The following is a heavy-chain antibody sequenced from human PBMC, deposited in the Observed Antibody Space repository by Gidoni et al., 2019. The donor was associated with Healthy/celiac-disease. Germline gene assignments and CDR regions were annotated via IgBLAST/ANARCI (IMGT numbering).Heavy chain of an antibody. Sequence: QVQLQESGPGLVKPSVTLSLTCAVSGGSISSSNWWSWVRQPPGKGLEWMGEIYHSGRTNYNPSLKSRVTISVDKSKKQFSLKLSSVTAADTAVYYCARVSGDYDVIYYYYGMDVWGQGTTVTVSS. CDR1: GGSISSSNW. CDR3: ARVSGDYDVIYYYYGMDV. J-gene: IGHJ6*02. CDR2: IYHSGRT. D-gene: IGHD4-17*01. V-gene: IGHV4-4*02.